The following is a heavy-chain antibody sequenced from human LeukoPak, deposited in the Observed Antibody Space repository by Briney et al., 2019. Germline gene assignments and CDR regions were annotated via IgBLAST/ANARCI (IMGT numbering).Heavy chain of an antibody. CDR1: GYTFTSYG. CDR2: ISAYNGNT. Sequence: GASVKVSCKASGYTFTSYGISWVRQAPGQGLEWMGWISAYNGNTNYAQKLQGRVTMTTDTSTSTAYMELRSLRSDDTAVYYCARTMKGVFGYYYYMDVWGKGTTVTVSS. V-gene: IGHV1-18*01. J-gene: IGHJ6*03. CDR3: ARTMKGVFGYYYYMDV. D-gene: IGHD3-22*01.